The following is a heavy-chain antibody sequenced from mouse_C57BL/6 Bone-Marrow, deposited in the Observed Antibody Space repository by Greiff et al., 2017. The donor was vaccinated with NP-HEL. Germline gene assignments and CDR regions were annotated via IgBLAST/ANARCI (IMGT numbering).Heavy chain of an antibody. V-gene: IGHV1-76*01. CDR1: GYTFTDYY. D-gene: IGHD3-3*01. CDR3: ARRAGTEYYAMDY. CDR2: IYPGSGNT. Sequence: VQGVESGAELVRPGASVKLSCKASGYTFTDYYINWVKQRPGQGLEWIARIYPGSGNTYYNEQFKGKATLTAEKSSSTAYMQLSSLTSEDSAVYFCARRAGTEYYAMDYWGQGTSVTVSS. J-gene: IGHJ4*01.